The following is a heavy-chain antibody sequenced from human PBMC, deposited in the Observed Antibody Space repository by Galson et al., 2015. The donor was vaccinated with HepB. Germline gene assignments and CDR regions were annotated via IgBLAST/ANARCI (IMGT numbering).Heavy chain of an antibody. CDR3: ARESANYRRGYSGMDV. CDR2: INGYNGNT. J-gene: IGHJ6*02. V-gene: IGHV1-18*01. CDR1: GYSFTSFG. D-gene: IGHD4/OR15-4a*01. Sequence: QSGAEVKKPGASVKVSCKASGYSFTSFGICWVRQAPGQGLEWMGWINGYNGNTDYAQRVQGRITMTTDTFTSTAYMELRSLTSDDTAVYYCARESANYRRGYSGMDVWGQGTTVIVSS.